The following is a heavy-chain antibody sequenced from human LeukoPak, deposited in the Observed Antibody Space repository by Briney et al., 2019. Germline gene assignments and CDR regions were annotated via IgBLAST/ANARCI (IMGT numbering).Heavy chain of an antibody. D-gene: IGHD3-10*01. Sequence: SVKVSCKASGGTFSSYAISWVRQAPGQGLEWMGRIIPIFGIANYAQKFQGRVTITADKSTSTAYMELSSLRSEDTAVYYCATVDDLEFRYYFDYWGQGTLVTVSS. CDR1: GGTFSSYA. CDR3: ATVDDLEFRYYFDY. CDR2: IIPIFGIA. J-gene: IGHJ4*02. V-gene: IGHV1-69*04.